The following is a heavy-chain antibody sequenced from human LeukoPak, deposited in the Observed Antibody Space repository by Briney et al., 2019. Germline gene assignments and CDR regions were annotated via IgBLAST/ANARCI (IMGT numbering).Heavy chain of an antibody. J-gene: IGHJ6*03. CDR1: GDSISRGSYS. V-gene: IGHV4-30-4*07. CDR3: ARGSSSWDEYYYYYYYMDV. CDR2: LYYSGNT. D-gene: IGHD6-13*01. Sequence: PSETLSLTCTVSGDSISRGSYSWSWIRQPPGKGLEWIGYLYYSGNTYYNPSLKSRVNTSMDTSNNQCSLRLTSVTAADTAVYYCARGSSSWDEYYYYYYYMDVWGKGTTVTVSS.